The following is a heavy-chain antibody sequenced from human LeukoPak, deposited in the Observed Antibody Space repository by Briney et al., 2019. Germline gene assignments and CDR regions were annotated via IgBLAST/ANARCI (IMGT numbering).Heavy chain of an antibody. CDR1: GYTFTGYH. Sequence: ASVKVSCQASGYTFTGYHMHWVRQAPGQGLEWMGWINSYSGGTNYAQKYQGRVTITKDTSISTAYMELSRLRADNTAVYYGAREPNPTCGDYNVYFGYWGQGTLVTVSS. CDR3: AREPNPTCGDYNVYFGY. V-gene: IGHV1-2*02. D-gene: IGHD4-17*01. CDR2: INSYSGGT. J-gene: IGHJ4*02.